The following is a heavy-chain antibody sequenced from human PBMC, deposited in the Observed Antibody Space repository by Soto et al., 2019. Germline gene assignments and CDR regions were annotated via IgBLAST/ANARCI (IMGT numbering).Heavy chain of an antibody. CDR2: IIPIFGTA. CDR3: ARSERSLGYSSSWYSRIHV. CDR1: GGTFSSYA. V-gene: IGHV1-69*12. D-gene: IGHD6-13*01. J-gene: IGHJ6*02. Sequence: QVQLVQSGAEVKKPGSSVKVSCKASGGTFSSYAISWVRQAPGQGLEWMGGIIPIFGTANYAQKFQGRVTITADESTSTAYMELSSLRSEDTAVYYCARSERSLGYSSSWYSRIHVWGQGTTVTVSS.